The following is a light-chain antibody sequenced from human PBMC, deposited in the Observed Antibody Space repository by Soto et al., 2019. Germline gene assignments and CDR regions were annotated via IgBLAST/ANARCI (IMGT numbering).Light chain of an antibody. CDR3: SSYTASGGATYV. J-gene: IGLJ1*01. Sequence: QSVLTQPASVSRSPGQSITISCTGTSSDVGGYNIVSWYQHHPGKAPKLMIYDVGNRPSGVSNRFSGSKSGNTASLTISGLQPEDESDYYCSSYTASGGATYVFGTGTKLTVL. V-gene: IGLV2-14*03. CDR2: DVG. CDR1: SSDVGGYNI.